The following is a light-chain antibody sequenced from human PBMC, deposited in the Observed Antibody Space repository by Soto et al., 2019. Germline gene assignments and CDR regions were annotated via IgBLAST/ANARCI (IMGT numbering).Light chain of an antibody. V-gene: IGKV3-20*01. CDR1: QSVSISY. CDR2: GTS. CDR3: QQYDYTHPWT. Sequence: EIVLTQSPATLSLSPGQRATLSCRASQSVSISYLAWYQQKPGQAPRLLIFGTSRRATGIPERFSGSGSGTDFTLTIIRLEPEDFAVYYCQQYDYTHPWTFGQGTKVDIK. J-gene: IGKJ1*01.